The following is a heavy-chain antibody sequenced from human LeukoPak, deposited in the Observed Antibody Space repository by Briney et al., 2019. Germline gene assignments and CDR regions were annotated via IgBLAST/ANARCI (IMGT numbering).Heavy chain of an antibody. CDR1: GGSISSSSYY. J-gene: IGHJ5*02. CDR3: ASRWGYYDSSGYYRRNNWFDP. CDR2: IYYSGST. Sequence: PSETLSLTCTVSGGSISSSSYYWGWIRQPPGKGLEWIGSIYYSGSTYYNPSLKSRVTISVDTSKNQFSLQLSSVTAADTAVYYCASRWGYYDSSGYYRRNNWFDPWGQGTLVTVSS. D-gene: IGHD3-22*01. V-gene: IGHV4-39*01.